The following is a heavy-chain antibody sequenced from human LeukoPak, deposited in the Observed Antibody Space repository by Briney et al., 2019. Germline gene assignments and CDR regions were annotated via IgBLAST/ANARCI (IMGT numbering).Heavy chain of an antibody. CDR3: ASPPTYDFWSGSGGFDY. V-gene: IGHV1-69*13. D-gene: IGHD3-3*01. J-gene: IGHJ4*02. CDR1: GGTFSIYA. CDR2: IIPIFGTA. Sequence: SVKVSCKASGGTFSIYAISWVRQAPGQGLEWMGGIIPIFGTANYAQKFQGRVTITADESTSTAYMELSSLRSEDTAVYYCASPPTYDFWSGSGGFDYWGQGTLVTVSS.